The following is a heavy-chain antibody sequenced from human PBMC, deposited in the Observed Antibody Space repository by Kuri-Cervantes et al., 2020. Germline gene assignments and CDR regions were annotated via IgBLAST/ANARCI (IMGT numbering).Heavy chain of an antibody. CDR2: IYYSGST. CDR1: GGSITSTSYY. D-gene: IGHD3-22*01. J-gene: IGHJ3*02. V-gene: IGHV4-39*07. Sequence: SETLSLTCTVSGGSITSTSYYWGWIRQPPGKELGWIGSIYYSGSTYYNPSLKSRVTISVDTSKNQFSLKLSSVTAADTAVYYCARVFRSGYYYLYAFDIWGQGTMVTVSS. CDR3: ARVFRSGYYYLYAFDI.